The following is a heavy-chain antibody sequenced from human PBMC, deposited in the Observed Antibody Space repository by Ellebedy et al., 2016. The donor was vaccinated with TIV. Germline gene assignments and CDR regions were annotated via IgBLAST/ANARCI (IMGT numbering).Heavy chain of an antibody. Sequence: MPSETLSLTCTVSGGSISNYYWSWIRQPPGKGLEWIGYIYYSGSTNYNPPLKSRVTISVDTSRNQFSMKLNSVTAADTAVYYCARVVRSNGRSYAFEIWGQGTTVTVSS. D-gene: IGHD2-21*01. V-gene: IGHV4-59*01. J-gene: IGHJ3*02. CDR2: IYYSGST. CDR3: ARVVRSNGRSYAFEI. CDR1: GGSISNYY.